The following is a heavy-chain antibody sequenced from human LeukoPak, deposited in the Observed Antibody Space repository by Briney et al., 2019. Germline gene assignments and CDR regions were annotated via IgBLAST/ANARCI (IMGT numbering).Heavy chain of an antibody. CDR2: ISSSGSSI. CDR1: GFTFSDYY. V-gene: IGHV3-11*01. J-gene: IGHJ2*01. D-gene: IGHD1-1*01. Sequence: GGSLRLSCAASGFTFSDYYMSWIRQAPGKGLEWVSYISSSGSSIYYADSVKGRFTISRDNAKNSLYLQMNSLRAEDTAVYYCARSPNWSYWYFDLWGRGTLVTVSS. CDR3: ARSPNWSYWYFDL.